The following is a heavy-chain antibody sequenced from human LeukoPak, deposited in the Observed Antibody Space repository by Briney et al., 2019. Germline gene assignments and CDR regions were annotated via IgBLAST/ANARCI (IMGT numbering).Heavy chain of an antibody. J-gene: IGHJ4*02. CDR3: ARTNYGDYPNFDY. CDR1: GFTFSSYA. Sequence: PGASLRLSCAASGFTFSSYAMSWVRQAPGKXXXXXXXISGSGGSTYYADSVKGRFTISRDNSKNTLYLQMNSLRAEDTAVYYCARTNYGDYPNFDYWGQGTLVTVSS. D-gene: IGHD4-17*01. CDR2: ISGSGGST. V-gene: IGHV3-23*01.